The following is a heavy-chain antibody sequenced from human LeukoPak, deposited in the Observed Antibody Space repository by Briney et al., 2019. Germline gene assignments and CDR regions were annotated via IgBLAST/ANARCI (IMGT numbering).Heavy chain of an antibody. V-gene: IGHV1-2*06. CDR3: ARGGRREMATIDY. CDR2: INPNSGGT. D-gene: IGHD5-24*01. J-gene: IGHJ4*02. Sequence: XXXXGLXXXXRINPNSGGTNYAQKFQGRVTMTRDTSISTAYMELSRLRSDDTAVYYCARGGRREMATIDYWGQGTLVTVSS.